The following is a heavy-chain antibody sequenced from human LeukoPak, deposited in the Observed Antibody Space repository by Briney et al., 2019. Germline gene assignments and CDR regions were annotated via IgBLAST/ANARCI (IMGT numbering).Heavy chain of an antibody. CDR2: INPDGNKK. Sequence: GGSLRLSCAVSGLPFSSSWMNWVRQAPGKGLEWVASINPDGNKKYSADSVKGRFTISRDNAENSLYLQMNSLRVEDTAFYYCARDLAYSRLDYWGQGMLVTVSS. CDR1: GLPFSSSW. J-gene: IGHJ4*02. D-gene: IGHD5-18*01. V-gene: IGHV3-7*01. CDR3: ARDLAYSRLDY.